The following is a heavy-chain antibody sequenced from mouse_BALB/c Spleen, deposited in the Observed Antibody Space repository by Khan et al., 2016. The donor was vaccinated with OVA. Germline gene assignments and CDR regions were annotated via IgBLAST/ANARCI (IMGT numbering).Heavy chain of an antibody. CDR3: AREASSWDVSFPY. Sequence: VQLQQPGPELVEPGASVKMSCKASGYTFTNYVMHWVKQKPGRGLEWIGYINPYNAGTRYNEKFKGKATLTSDISSTTAYMELSSLTSEDSAVYYCAREASSWDVSFPYWGQGTLVTVAA. D-gene: IGHD4-1*01. CDR1: GYTFTNYV. CDR2: INPYNAGT. V-gene: IGHV1S136*01. J-gene: IGHJ3*01.